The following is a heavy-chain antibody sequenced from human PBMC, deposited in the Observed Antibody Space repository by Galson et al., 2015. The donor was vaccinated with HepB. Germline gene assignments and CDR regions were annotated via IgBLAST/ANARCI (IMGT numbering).Heavy chain of an antibody. J-gene: IGHJ4*02. V-gene: IGHV1-18*04. CDR2: ISAYNGNT. D-gene: IGHD1-26*01. CDR1: GYTFTSYG. Sequence: SVKVSCKASGYTFTSYGISWVRQAPGQGLEWMAWISAYNGNTNYAQKLQGRVTMTTDTSTSTAYMELRRLRSDDTAVYYCARGIGIVWEVPTDYWGQGTLVTVSS. CDR3: ARGIGIVWEVPTDY.